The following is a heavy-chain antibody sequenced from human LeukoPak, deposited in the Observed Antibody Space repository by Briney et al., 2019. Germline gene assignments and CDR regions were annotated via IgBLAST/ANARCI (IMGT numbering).Heavy chain of an antibody. Sequence: SETLSLTCTVSGGSISSYYWSWIRQPPGKGLEWIEYIYYSGSTNYNPSLKSRVTISVDTYKNQFSLKLSSVTAADTAVYYCASFNYDFWTHWGQGTLVTVSS. CDR1: GGSISSYY. CDR2: IYYSGST. D-gene: IGHD3-3*01. CDR3: ASFNYDFWTH. V-gene: IGHV4-59*01. J-gene: IGHJ4*02.